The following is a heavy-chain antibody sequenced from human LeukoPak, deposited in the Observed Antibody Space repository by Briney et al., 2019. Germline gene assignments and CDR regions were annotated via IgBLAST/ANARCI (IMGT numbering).Heavy chain of an antibody. CDR1: GFTFTTYS. V-gene: IGHV3-23*01. CDR3: AKDQSSGWPNYFDY. J-gene: IGHJ4*02. Sequence: GGSLRLSCEASGFTFTTYSMTWVRQAPGKGLQWVSAISGSGGSTYYSDSVKGRFTISRDNSKSTLYLQMNSLRAEDTALYYCAKDQSSGWPNYFDYWGQGTLVTVSS. CDR2: ISGSGGST. D-gene: IGHD6-19*01.